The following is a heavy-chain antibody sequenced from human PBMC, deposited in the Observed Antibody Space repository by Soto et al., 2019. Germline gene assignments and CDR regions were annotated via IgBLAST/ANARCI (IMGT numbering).Heavy chain of an antibody. CDR3: ARPYFNGMDV. D-gene: IGHD3-9*01. Sequence: ASVKVYCRASGYTFTSCAMHWVRQAPGQRLEWMGWINAGNGNTKYSQKFQGRVTMTRDTSTSTVYMEVSSLRSEDTAVYYCARPYFNGMDVWGQGTTVTVSS. J-gene: IGHJ6*02. V-gene: IGHV1-3*01. CDR1: GYTFTSCA. CDR2: INAGNGNT.